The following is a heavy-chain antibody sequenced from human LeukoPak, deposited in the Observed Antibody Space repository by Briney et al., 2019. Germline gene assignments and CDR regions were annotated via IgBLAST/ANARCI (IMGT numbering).Heavy chain of an antibody. V-gene: IGHV3-30*04. CDR2: ISYDGSNK. CDR1: GFTFSSYA. D-gene: IGHD3-16*01. Sequence: GGTLRLSCAASGFTFSSYAMHWVRQAPGKGLEWVAVISYDGSNKYYADSVKGRFTISRDNSKNTLYLQMNSLRAEDTAVYYCARDRAAGAYPWYFDYWGQGTLVTVSS. CDR3: ARDRAAGAYPWYFDY. J-gene: IGHJ4*02.